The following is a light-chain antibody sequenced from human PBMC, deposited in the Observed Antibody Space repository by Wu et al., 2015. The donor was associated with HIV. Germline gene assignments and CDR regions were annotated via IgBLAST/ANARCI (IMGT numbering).Light chain of an antibody. V-gene: IGKV1-5*03. CDR3: QQYIGYSRT. CDR1: QSISSW. CDR2: EAS. J-gene: IGKJ1*01. Sequence: DIQMTQSPSTLSASVGDRVTITCRASQSISSWLAWYQQKPGKAPKLLIYEASSLESGVPSRFSGSGSGTEFTLTISSLQPDDFATYYCQQYIGYSRTFGQGTKVEIK.